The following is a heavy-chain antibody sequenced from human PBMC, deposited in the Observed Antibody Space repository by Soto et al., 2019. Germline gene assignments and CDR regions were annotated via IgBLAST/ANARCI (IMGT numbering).Heavy chain of an antibody. V-gene: IGHV1-18*01. D-gene: IGHD3-10*01. CDR2: ISHWGKT. Sequence: GASVKVSCKASCYTFTNYGISWVRQAPGQGLEWMGWISHWGKTNYAQKLQGRVTMTTDTSASTAFMELRSLRSDDTAMYFCARDLDGSGSYYTDYWGQGTLVTVSS. J-gene: IGHJ4*02. CDR1: CYTFTNYG. CDR3: ARDLDGSGSYYTDY.